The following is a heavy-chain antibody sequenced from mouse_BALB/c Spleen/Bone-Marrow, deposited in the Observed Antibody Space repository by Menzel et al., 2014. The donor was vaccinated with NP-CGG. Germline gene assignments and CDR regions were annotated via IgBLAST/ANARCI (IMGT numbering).Heavy chain of an antibody. CDR1: GFSLTSYG. Sequence: VKLVESGPGLVQPSQSLSITCTVSGFSLTSYGVHWVRQSPGKGLEWLGVIWSGGSTDYNAAFISRLSISKDNSKSQVFFKMNSLQANDTAIYYCASTTALHYYAMDYWGQGTSVTVSP. V-gene: IGHV2-2*02. D-gene: IGHD1-2*01. CDR3: ASTTALHYYAMDY. CDR2: IWSGGST. J-gene: IGHJ4*01.